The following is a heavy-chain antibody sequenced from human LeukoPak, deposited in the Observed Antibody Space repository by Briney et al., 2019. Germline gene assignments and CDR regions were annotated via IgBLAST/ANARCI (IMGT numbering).Heavy chain of an antibody. CDR3: AREMTGTTRAFDY. Sequence: ASVKVSCKASGYTFTGYYMHWVRQAPGQGLEWMGWINPNSGGTNYAQKFQGWVTMTRDTSISTAYMELSRLRSDDTAVYYCAREMTGTTRAFDYWGQGTLVTVSS. D-gene: IGHD1-1*01. V-gene: IGHV1-2*04. J-gene: IGHJ4*02. CDR2: INPNSGGT. CDR1: GYTFTGYY.